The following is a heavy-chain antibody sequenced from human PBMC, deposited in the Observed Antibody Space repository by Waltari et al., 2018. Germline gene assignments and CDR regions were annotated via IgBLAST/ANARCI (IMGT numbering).Heavy chain of an antibody. CDR3: ARDDVDSSNFGGF. V-gene: IGHV1-18*01. J-gene: IGHJ4*02. CDR1: GYIFSNYG. CDR2: IYPYNGNT. Sequence: QLVQSGAEVKKPGASVKVSCKDSGYIFSNYGITWVRKAPGQGLEWMGWIYPYNGNTKYEQNFQGRVTMTTDTSTTTAYMEIRSLRSDDTAIYYCARDDVDSSNFGGFWGQGTLVTVSS. D-gene: IGHD6-13*01.